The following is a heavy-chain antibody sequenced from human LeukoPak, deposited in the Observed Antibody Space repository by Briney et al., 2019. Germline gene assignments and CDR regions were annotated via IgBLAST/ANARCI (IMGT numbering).Heavy chain of an antibody. J-gene: IGHJ5*02. Sequence: RESLKISCQAFGYRFSANWIGCVLQMPGKGLEWMVIIYPADSDTYYSPSFQGQVTISADKSISTTYLQWSSLKASDSAMYCCARGVTRYNWFDPWGQGTLVTVSS. CDR2: IYPADSDT. CDR1: GYRFSANW. V-gene: IGHV5-51*01. D-gene: IGHD4-23*01. CDR3: ARGVTRYNWFDP.